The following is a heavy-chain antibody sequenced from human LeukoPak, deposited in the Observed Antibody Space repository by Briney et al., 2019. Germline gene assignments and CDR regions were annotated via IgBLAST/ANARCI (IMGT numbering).Heavy chain of an antibody. Sequence: ASVTVSCKASGYTFTSYGISWVRQAPGQGLEWMGWISAYNGNTNYAQKLQGRVTMTTDTSTSTAYMELRSLRSDDTAVYYCARDEGYYYDSSGYLIDPWGQGTLVTVSS. CDR3: ARDEGYYYDSSGYLIDP. J-gene: IGHJ5*02. V-gene: IGHV1-18*01. CDR2: ISAYNGNT. D-gene: IGHD3-22*01. CDR1: GYTFTSYG.